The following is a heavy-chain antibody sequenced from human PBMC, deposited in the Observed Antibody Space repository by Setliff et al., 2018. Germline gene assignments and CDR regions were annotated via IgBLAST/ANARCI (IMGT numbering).Heavy chain of an antibody. CDR3: ARAGLAAAGRKGVLDH. D-gene: IGHD6-13*01. Sequence: GASVKVSCKTSGYSFTSHYMHWVRQAPGQGLEWMGIINPGGLSSSSTQRFQGRVTMTRDTSTNTAYMELNSLTSNDTAVYYCARAGLAAAGRKGVLDHWGQGTLVTVSS. J-gene: IGHJ4*02. V-gene: IGHV1-46*01. CDR1: GYSFTSHY. CDR2: INPGGLSS.